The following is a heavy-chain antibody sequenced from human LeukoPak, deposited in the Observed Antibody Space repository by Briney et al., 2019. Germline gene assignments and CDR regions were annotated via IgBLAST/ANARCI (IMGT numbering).Heavy chain of an antibody. CDR1: GGSISGTNW. D-gene: IGHD1-26*01. CDR3: SRESGPFCPFGY. V-gene: IGHV4/OR15-8*02. CDR2: ISLAGQT. Sequence: SETLSLTCGVSGGSISGTNWWSWVRQPPGQGLEWIGEISLAGQTNYNPSLNGRVTMSLDKSSNQLSLHLTPVTAADTATYFCSRESGPFCPFGYWGQGTLVIVSS. J-gene: IGHJ4*02.